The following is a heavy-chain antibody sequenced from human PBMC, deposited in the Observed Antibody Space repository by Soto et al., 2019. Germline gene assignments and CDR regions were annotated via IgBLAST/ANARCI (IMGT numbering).Heavy chain of an antibody. CDR2: ISGSGGST. CDR3: AKAPDYGGNSDYFDY. Sequence: GGSLRLSCAASGFTFSSYAMSWVRQAPGKGLEWVSAISGSGGSTYYADSVKGRFTISRDNSKNTLYLQMNSLRAEDTAVYYCAKAPDYGGNSDYFDYWGQGTLVTAPQ. D-gene: IGHD4-17*01. CDR1: GFTFSSYA. V-gene: IGHV3-23*01. J-gene: IGHJ4*02.